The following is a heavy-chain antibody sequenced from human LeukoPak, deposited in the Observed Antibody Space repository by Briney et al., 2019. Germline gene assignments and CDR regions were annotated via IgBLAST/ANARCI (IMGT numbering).Heavy chain of an antibody. V-gene: IGHV3-21*01. CDR3: ARDPDILLGVNFDY. Sequence: PGGSLRLSCAASGFTFSSYSMNWVRQAPGKGLEWVSSISSSSSYIYYADSVKGRFTISRDNAKNSLYLQMHSLRAEDTAVYYCARDPDILLGVNFDYWGQGALVIVSS. D-gene: IGHD2-21*01. CDR2: ISSSSSYI. J-gene: IGHJ4*02. CDR1: GFTFSSYS.